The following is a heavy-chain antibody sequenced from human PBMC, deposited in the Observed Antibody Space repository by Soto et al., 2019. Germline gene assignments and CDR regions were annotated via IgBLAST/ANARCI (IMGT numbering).Heavy chain of an antibody. Sequence: ASEFTVRTFTLNFVRQARGKGLEWVSTISSNSAYIYYTDALRGRFTISRDNAKNSLHLQMNSLRAEDRAGYYCTRDASRDSSARGWFEPWGPGNLVSV. J-gene: IGHJ5*02. D-gene: IGHD6-13*01. V-gene: IGHV3-21*01. CDR1: EFTVRTFT. CDR2: ISSNSAYI. CDR3: TRDASRDSSARGWFEP.